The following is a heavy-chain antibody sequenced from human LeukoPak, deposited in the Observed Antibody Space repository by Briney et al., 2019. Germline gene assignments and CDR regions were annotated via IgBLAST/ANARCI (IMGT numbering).Heavy chain of an antibody. CDR1: GFTFSTYV. Sequence: PGGSLRLSCAASGFTFSTYVMHWVRQAPGKGLEWVALLSYDGNIEYYADSVKGRFTISRDNFKNTLYLQMNSLRAEDTAVYFCARSAARLRYYYAMDVWGQGTTVTFCS. CDR2: LSYDGNIE. V-gene: IGHV3-30*03. CDR3: ARSAARLRYYYAMDV. D-gene: IGHD6-6*01. J-gene: IGHJ6*02.